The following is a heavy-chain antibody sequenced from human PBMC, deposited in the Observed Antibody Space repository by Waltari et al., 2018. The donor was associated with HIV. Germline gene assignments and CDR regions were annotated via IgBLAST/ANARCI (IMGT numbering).Heavy chain of an antibody. CDR3: ARVPIAGGCQTLDF. CDR2: IKQNGTEK. CDR1: GFTFVRSW. D-gene: IGHD2-21*01. J-gene: IGHJ4*02. V-gene: IGHV3-7*01. Sequence: EVQLVESGGGLVQPGGSLRLSCAASGFTFVRSWRTWVRQASGKGLEWVANIKQNGTEKHYVDSVKGRFTISRDNAKNSLFLQMNSLRAEDMAIYYCARVPIAGGCQTLDFWGQGTLVTVSS.